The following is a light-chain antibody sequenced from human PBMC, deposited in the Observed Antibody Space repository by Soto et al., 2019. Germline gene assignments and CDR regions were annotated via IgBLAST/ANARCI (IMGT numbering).Light chain of an antibody. V-gene: IGKV3-15*01. CDR1: QSVRSN. Sequence: EIVMTQSPVTLSVSPGERATLSCRASQSVRSNLAWYQQKPGQAPSLLIYGAFSRATGIPPRFSGTGSGTEFPLTISSLQSEDFALYYCQQYNDWPLTFGQGTKVDIK. CDR3: QQYNDWPLT. J-gene: IGKJ1*01. CDR2: GAF.